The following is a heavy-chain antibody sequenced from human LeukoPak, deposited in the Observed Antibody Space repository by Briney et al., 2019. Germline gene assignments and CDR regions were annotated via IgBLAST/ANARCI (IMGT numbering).Heavy chain of an antibody. CDR1: GYTFTGYY. CDR2: INPNSGGT. D-gene: IGHD6-19*01. CDR3: ARDLSIAVAAKFH. Sequence: GASVKVSCKASGYTFTGYYMHWVRQAPGQGLEWMGWINPNSGGTNYAQKFQGRVTMTRDTSISTAYMELSRLRSDDTAVYYCARDLSIAVAAKFHRGQGTLVTVSS. J-gene: IGHJ4*02. V-gene: IGHV1-2*02.